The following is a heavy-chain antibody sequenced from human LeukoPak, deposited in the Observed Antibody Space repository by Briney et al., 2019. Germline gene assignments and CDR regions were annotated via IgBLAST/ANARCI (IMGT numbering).Heavy chain of an antibody. Sequence: SVRVSCKTSGYTFTSYAISWVRQAPGQGLEWMGRIIPILGIANYAQKFQGRVTITADKSTSTAYMELSSLRSEDTAVYYCARTWFTIFGVVIQYNWFDPWGQGTLVTVSA. D-gene: IGHD3-3*01. CDR1: GYTFTSYA. CDR3: ARTWFTIFGVVIQYNWFDP. J-gene: IGHJ5*02. CDR2: IIPILGIA. V-gene: IGHV1-69*04.